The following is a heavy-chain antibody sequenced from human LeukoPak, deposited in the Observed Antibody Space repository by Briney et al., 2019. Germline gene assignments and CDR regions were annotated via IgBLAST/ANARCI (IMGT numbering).Heavy chain of an antibody. CDR3: ARLQYYYGSGSYSQPFDY. CDR1: GGSFSGYY. V-gene: IGHV4-34*01. CDR2: INHSGST. Sequence: SETLSLTCAVYGGSFSGYYWSWIRQPPGKGLEWIGEINHSGSTNYNPSLKSRVTISVDTSKNQFSLKLSSVTAADTAVYYCARLQYYYGSGSYSQPFDYWAREPWSPSPQ. J-gene: IGHJ4*02. D-gene: IGHD3-10*01.